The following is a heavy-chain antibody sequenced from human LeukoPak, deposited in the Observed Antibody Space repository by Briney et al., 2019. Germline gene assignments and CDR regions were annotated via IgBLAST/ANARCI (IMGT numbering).Heavy chain of an antibody. CDR2: IYYSGST. D-gene: IGHD2-2*01. CDR1: GGSISSYY. J-gene: IGHJ6*03. Sequence: SETLSLTCTVSGGSISSYYWSWIRRPPGKGLEWIGYIYYSGSTNYNPSLKSRVTISVDTSKNQFSLKLSSVTAADTAVYYCARAGGYCSTTSCPFNYFYYYMDVWGKGTTVTVSS. V-gene: IGHV4-59*01. CDR3: ARAGGYCSTTSCPFNYFYYYMDV.